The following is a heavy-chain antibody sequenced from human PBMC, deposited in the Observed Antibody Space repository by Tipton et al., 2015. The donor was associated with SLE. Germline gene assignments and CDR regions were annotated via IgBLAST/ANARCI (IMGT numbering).Heavy chain of an antibody. CDR2: LIPIFGTP. J-gene: IGHJ6*02. Sequence: QVQLVQSGAEVKKPGSSVKVSCKASGGTFNTYTISWVRQAPGQGLEWMGGLIPIFGTPNYAEKFHDRVTITTDESTSTAYMELTSLRSEDTAVYFCARDQVVMGTNYYGMDVWGQGTMVTVSS. D-gene: IGHD1/OR15-1a*01. CDR3: ARDQVVMGTNYYGMDV. V-gene: IGHV1-69*01. CDR1: GGTFNTYT.